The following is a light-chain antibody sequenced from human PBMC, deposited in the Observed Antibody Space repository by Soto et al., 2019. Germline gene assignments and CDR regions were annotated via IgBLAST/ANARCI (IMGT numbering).Light chain of an antibody. V-gene: IGKV1-33*01. Sequence: DIQMTQSPSSLSASVGDRVTITCQASQDICNYLNWYQQKPGKAPKLLIYDASNLETGVPSRFSGSGSGTDSTFTISSLQPEDSATYYCQQYDNLPTFGQGTRLESK. CDR2: DAS. CDR1: QDICNY. CDR3: QQYDNLPT. J-gene: IGKJ5*01.